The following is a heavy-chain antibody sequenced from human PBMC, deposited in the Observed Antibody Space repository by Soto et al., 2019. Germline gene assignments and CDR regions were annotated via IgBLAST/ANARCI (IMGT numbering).Heavy chain of an antibody. Sequence: PSETLSLTCAVSGGSISSGDSSWSWIRQPPGKGLEWIGYIYHSGSTYYNPSLKGRFTISRDNAKNSLYLQMNSLRAEDTAVYYCARDSPRYSGSYPPDYWGQGTLVTVSS. CDR3: ARDSPRYSGSYPPDY. CDR2: IYHSGST. J-gene: IGHJ4*02. CDR1: GGSISSGDSS. V-gene: IGHV4-30-2*01. D-gene: IGHD1-26*01.